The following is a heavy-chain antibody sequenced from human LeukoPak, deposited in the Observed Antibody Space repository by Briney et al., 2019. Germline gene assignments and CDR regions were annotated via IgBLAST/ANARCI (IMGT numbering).Heavy chain of an antibody. V-gene: IGHV4-31*11. Sequence: SETLSLTCAVYGGSFSGYYWSWIRQHPGKGLEWIGYIYYSGSTYYNPSLKSRVTISVDTSKNQFSLKLSSVTAADTAVYYCARWGVGATTIDYWGQGTLVTVSS. CDR2: IYYSGST. CDR1: GGSFSGYY. D-gene: IGHD1-26*01. J-gene: IGHJ4*02. CDR3: ARWGVGATTIDY.